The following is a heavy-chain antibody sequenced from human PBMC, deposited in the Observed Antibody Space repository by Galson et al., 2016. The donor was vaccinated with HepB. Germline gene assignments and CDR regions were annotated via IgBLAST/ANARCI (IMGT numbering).Heavy chain of an antibody. V-gene: IGHV4-4*02. D-gene: IGHD2-2*01. J-gene: IGHJ5*02. CDR3: ARAAVVPGARMVFDP. CDR1: GGSISDNYW. CDR2: IYHTGTT. Sequence: SETLSLTCAVSGGSISDNYWWTWVRQAPGRGPEWIGEIYHTGTTNNNPFLSSRFTLSIDKSSNQFSLNLTSATAADTAVYYCARAAVVPGARMVFDPWGQGARVTVSS.